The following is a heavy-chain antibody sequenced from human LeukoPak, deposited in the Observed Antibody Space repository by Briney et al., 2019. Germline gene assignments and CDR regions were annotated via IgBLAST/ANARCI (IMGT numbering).Heavy chain of an antibody. CDR3: ARVSSGSYSAFDI. CDR2: IYSGGST. V-gene: IGHV3-53*01. Sequence: GGSLRLSCAASGFTFSSYAMSWVRQAPGKGLEWVSVIYSGGSTYYADSVKGRFTISRDNSKNTLYLQMNSLRAEDTAVYYCARVSSGSYSAFDIWGQGTMVTVSS. D-gene: IGHD1-26*01. J-gene: IGHJ3*02. CDR1: GFTFSSYA.